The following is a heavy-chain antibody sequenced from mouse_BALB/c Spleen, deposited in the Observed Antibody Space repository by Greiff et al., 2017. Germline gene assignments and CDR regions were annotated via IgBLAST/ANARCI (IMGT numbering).Heavy chain of an antibody. CDR1: GYSITSGYY. CDR2: ISYDGSN. V-gene: IGHV3-6*02. J-gene: IGHJ1*01. Sequence: EVQVVESGPGLVKPSQSLSLTCSVTGYSITSGYYWNWIRQFPGNKLEWMGYISYDGSNNYNPSLKNRISITRDTSKNQFFLKLNSVTTEDTATYYCARGNYWYFDVWGAGTTVTVSS. CDR3: ARGNYWYFDV.